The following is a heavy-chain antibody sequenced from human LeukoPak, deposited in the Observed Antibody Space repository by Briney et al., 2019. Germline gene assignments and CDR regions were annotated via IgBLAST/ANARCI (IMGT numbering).Heavy chain of an antibody. Sequence: GGSLGLSCAASGFGFSNYGMHWVRQAPGKGLEWEAVMSYDGNIQYYADSVEGRFTISRDNSKNTLYLQMNSLRAEDTAVFYCAKDSGLLWFGDHFDLWGRGTLVTVSS. D-gene: IGHD3-10*01. J-gene: IGHJ2*01. CDR2: MSYDGNIQ. CDR1: GFGFSNYG. CDR3: AKDSGLLWFGDHFDL. V-gene: IGHV3-30*18.